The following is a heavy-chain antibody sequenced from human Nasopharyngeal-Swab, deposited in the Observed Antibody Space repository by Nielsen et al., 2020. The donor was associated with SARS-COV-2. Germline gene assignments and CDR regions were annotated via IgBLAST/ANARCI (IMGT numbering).Heavy chain of an antibody. D-gene: IGHD4-17*01. Sequence: VRQMPGKGLEWIGYIYYSGSTNYNPSLKSRVTISVDTSKNQFSLKLSSVTAADTAVYYCARQRPGDYEDYWGQGTLVTVSS. J-gene: IGHJ4*02. CDR3: ARQRPGDYEDY. CDR2: IYYSGST. V-gene: IGHV4-59*08.